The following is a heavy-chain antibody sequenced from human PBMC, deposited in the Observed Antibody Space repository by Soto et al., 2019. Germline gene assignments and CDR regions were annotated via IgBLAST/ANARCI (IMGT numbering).Heavy chain of an antibody. J-gene: IGHJ6*02. CDR3: AKRLLGPGLRDV. D-gene: IGHD5-18*01. V-gene: IGHV3-23*01. CDR1: GFTFSSYA. Sequence: EVQLLESGGGLVQPGGSLRLSCAASGFTFSSYAMSWVRQAPGKGLEWVSTISGSGGSTYYADSVKGRFTISRDNSKNTLYLQMNSLRAEDTAVYYCAKRLLGPGLRDVWGQGTTVTVSS. CDR2: ISGSGGST.